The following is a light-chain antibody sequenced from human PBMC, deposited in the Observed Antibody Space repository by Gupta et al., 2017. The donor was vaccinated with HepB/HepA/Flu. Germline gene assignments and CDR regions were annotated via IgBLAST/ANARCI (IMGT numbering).Light chain of an antibody. Sequence: EIVLTQSLATLTLSPGERATLSCRASQSVSSYLACYQQKPGQDPRLLIYDASNRATCIPARFSGSGSGTDFTLTVSSLEPEDFAVYYCQQRSNWIPIDFGKGKRMEIK. CDR2: DAS. V-gene: IGKV3-11*01. CDR3: QQRSNWIPID. CDR1: QSVSSY. J-gene: IGKJ5*01.